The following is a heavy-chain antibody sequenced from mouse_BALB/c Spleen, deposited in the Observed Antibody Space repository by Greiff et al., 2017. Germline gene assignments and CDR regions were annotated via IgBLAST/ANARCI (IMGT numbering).Heavy chain of an antibody. CDR1: GYTFTSYY. Sequence: VQLQQPGAELVKPGASVKLSCKASGYTFTSYYMYWVKQRPGQGLEWIGGINPSNGGTNFNEKFKSKATLTVDKSSSTAYMQLSSLTSEDSAVYYCTRIYGSSDYYAMDDWGQGTSVTVSS. J-gene: IGHJ4*01. CDR3: TRIYGSSDYYAMDD. V-gene: IGHV1S81*02. D-gene: IGHD1-1*01. CDR2: INPSNGGT.